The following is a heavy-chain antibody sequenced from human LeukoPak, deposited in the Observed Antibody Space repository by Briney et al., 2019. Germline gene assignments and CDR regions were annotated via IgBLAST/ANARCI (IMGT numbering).Heavy chain of an antibody. D-gene: IGHD6-13*01. CDR1: GFTFSSYG. CDR2: IWYDGSNK. CDR3: ARPSSSRYSGPNMDV. V-gene: IGHV3-33*01. J-gene: IGHJ6*03. Sequence: GGSLRLSCAASGFTFSSYGMHWARQAPGKGLEWVAVIWYDGSNKYYADSVKGRFTISRDNSKNTLYLQMNSLRAEDTAVYYCARPSSSRYSGPNMDVWGKGTTVTVSS.